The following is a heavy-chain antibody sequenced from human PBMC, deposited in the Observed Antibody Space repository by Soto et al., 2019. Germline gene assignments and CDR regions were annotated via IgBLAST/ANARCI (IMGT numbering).Heavy chain of an antibody. CDR2: IWYDGSNK. J-gene: IGHJ6*03. V-gene: IGHV3-33*01. D-gene: IGHD2-2*01. CDR1: GFTFSSYG. Sequence: GGSLRLSCAASGFTFSSYGMHWVRQAPGKGLEWVAVIWYDGSNKYYADSVKGRFTISRDNSKNTLYLQMNSLRAEDTAVYYCARVGYCSSTSCSGGYYYYYYYMDVWGKGTTVTVSS. CDR3: ARVGYCSSTSCSGGYYYYYYYMDV.